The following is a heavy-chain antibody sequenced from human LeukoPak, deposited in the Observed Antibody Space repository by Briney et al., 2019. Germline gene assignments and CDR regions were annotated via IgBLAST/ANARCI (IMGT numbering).Heavy chain of an antibody. CDR3: ARDQVLLWFGELGRAFDI. V-gene: IGHV4-39*07. D-gene: IGHD3-10*01. CDR1: GGSISSSSYY. Sequence: SETLSLTCTVSGGSISSSSYYWGWIRQPPGKGLEWIGSIYYSGSTYYNPSLKSRVTISVDTSKNQFSLKLSSVTAADTAVYYCARDQVLLWFGELGRAFDIWGQGTMVTVSS. J-gene: IGHJ3*02. CDR2: IYYSGST.